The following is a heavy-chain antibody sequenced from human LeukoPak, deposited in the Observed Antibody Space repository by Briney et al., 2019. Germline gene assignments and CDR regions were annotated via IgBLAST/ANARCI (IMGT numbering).Heavy chain of an antibody. Sequence: SETLSLTCTVSGGSISSGGYYWSWIRQHPGKGLEWIGYIYYSGSTNYNPSLKSRVTISVDTSKNQFSLKLSSVTAADTAVYYCARAAILPGYYYYGMDVWGQGTTVTVSS. V-gene: IGHV4-61*08. D-gene: IGHD2-2*01. CDR1: GGSISSGGYY. CDR2: IYYSGST. J-gene: IGHJ6*02. CDR3: ARAAILPGYYYYGMDV.